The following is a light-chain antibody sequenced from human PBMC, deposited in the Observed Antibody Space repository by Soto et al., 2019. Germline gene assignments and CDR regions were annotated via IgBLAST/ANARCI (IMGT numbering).Light chain of an antibody. V-gene: IGLV1-44*01. CDR2: SNY. Sequence: QSVLTQPPSVSGAPGQRVTISCTGASSNVGPADAVHWYQQFPGTAPKVLIYSNYQRPSGVPDRFSGSKSGTSASLAISGLQSEDEADYYCAAWDDRLSDLLFGGGTKVTVL. CDR1: SSNVGPADA. CDR3: AAWDDRLSDLL. J-gene: IGLJ2*01.